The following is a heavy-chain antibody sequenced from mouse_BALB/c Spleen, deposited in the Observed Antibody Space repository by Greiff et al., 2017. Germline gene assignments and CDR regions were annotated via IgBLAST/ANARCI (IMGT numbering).Heavy chain of an antibody. CDR1: GFTFSSYT. J-gene: IGHJ2*01. V-gene: IGHV5-9*03. D-gene: IGHD1-2*01. Sequence: EVKVVESGGGLVKPGGSLKLSCAASGFTFSSYTMSWVRQTPEKRLEWVATISSGGGNTYYPDSVKGRFTISRDNAKNNLYLQMSSLRSEDTALYYCARYGTTAYFDYWGQGTTLTVSS. CDR2: ISSGGGNT. CDR3: ARYGTTAYFDY.